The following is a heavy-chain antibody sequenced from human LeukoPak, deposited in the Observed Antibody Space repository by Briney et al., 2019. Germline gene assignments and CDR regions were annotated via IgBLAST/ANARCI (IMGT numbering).Heavy chain of an antibody. CDR3: AREDHYYDSSGYYGYFDY. V-gene: IGHV3-53*01. CDR1: GFTFSSYA. Sequence: GGSLRLSCAASGFTFSSYAMSWVRQAPGKGLEWVSVIYSGGSTYYADSVKGRFTISRDNSKNTLYLQMNSLRAEDTAVYYCAREDHYYDSSGYYGYFDYWGQGTLVTVSS. D-gene: IGHD3-22*01. CDR2: IYSGGST. J-gene: IGHJ4*02.